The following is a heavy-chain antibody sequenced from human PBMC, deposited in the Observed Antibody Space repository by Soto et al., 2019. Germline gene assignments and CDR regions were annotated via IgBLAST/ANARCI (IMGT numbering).Heavy chain of an antibody. CDR3: ARSPLLHLWLSH. CDR1: GYTFTSDD. D-gene: IGHD5-18*01. J-gene: IGHJ4*02. Sequence: QVQLVQSGPEVKKPGASVKVSCKASGYTFTSDDINWVRQATGQGLEWMGWMNPKSGNPGYAQKFQGRVTITRNTSIRTAYMELSGLRSDDTAVYYCARSPLLHLWLSHWGQGTLVTVSS. CDR2: MNPKSGNP. V-gene: IGHV1-8*01.